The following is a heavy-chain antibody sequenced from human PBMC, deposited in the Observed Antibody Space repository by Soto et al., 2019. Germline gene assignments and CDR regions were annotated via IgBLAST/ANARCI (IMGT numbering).Heavy chain of an antibody. CDR2: IDNSGDGS. J-gene: IGHJ5*02. CDR1: GFIFRNHV. Sequence: GGSLRLSCAGSGFIFRNHVLNWVRQAPGKGLEWVSAIDNSGDGSFYADSVKGRFIISRDNSNDTVFLHMNNLRLEDTAFYYCAKIPSRGMIFGAGSWGQGTLVTVSS. CDR3: AKIPSRGMIFGAGS. V-gene: IGHV3-23*05. D-gene: IGHD3-3*01.